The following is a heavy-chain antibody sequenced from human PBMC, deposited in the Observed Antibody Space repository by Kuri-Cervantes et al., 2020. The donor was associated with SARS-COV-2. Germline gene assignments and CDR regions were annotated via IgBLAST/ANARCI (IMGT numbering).Heavy chain of an antibody. V-gene: IGHV1-46*01. CDR2: INPSGGST. J-gene: IGHJ6*03. CDR3: ARSYSNYVGYYYYYMDV. CDR1: GYTFTSYY. D-gene: IGHD4-11*01. Sequence: ASVKVSCKASGYTFTSYYMHWVRQAPGQGLEWMGIINPSGGSTSYAQKFQGRVTMTRDTSTSTVYMELSSLRSEDTAVYYCARSYSNYVGYYYYYMDVWGKGTTVTVSS.